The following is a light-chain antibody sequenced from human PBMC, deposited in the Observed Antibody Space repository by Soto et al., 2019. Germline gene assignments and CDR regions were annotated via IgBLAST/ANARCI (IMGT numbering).Light chain of an antibody. Sequence: ETVLTQSPGTLSLSPGERATLSCRASQTIRSNYLAWYRQTPGQAPRLLIYGASNRATGIADRFSGSGSGTDVTLIISRLEPEDFSLYYCQQSGSAPWTFGQGTKVEIK. CDR2: GAS. CDR3: QQSGSAPWT. CDR1: QTIRSNY. J-gene: IGKJ1*01. V-gene: IGKV3-20*01.